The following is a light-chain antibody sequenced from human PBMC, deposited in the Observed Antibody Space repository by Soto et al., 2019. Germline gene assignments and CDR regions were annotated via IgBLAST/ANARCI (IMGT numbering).Light chain of an antibody. CDR1: SSDVGGYNY. CDR3: RSYTSSSTIGV. CDR2: DVS. J-gene: IGLJ1*01. V-gene: IGLV2-14*01. Sequence: QSALTQPASVSGSPGQSITLSCTGTSSDVGGYNYVSWYQQHPGKDPTFMIYDVSTRPSGVSNRFSGSKSGNTASLTIYGVQAEDDADDDCRSYTSSSTIGVFGTGTKLTVL.